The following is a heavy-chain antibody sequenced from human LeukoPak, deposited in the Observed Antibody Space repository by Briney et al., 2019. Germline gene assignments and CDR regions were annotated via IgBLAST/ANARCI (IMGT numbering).Heavy chain of an antibody. CDR2: INPNSGGT. Sequence: ASVKVSCKASGYTFTGYYMHWVRQAPGQGLEWMGWINPNSGGTNYAQKFQGRVTMTRDTSISTAYMELSRLRSDDTAVYYCSXXRTYXXGDCLPSDAFDIWGQGTMVTVSS. CDR1: GYTFTGYY. V-gene: IGHV1-2*02. J-gene: IGHJ3*02. CDR3: SXXRTYXXGDCLPSDAFDI. D-gene: IGHD2-21*01.